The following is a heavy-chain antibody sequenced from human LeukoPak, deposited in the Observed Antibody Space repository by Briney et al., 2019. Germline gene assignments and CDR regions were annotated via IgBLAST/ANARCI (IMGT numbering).Heavy chain of an antibody. CDR3: AKDRGTTILDAFDI. Sequence: PGGSLRLSCAASGFTFSSYWMSWVRQAPGKGLEWVANIKQDGSEKYYVHSVKGRFTISRDNSKNTLYLQMNSLRAEDTAVYYCAKDRGTTILDAFDIWGQGTMVTVSS. CDR1: GFTFSSYW. CDR2: IKQDGSEK. J-gene: IGHJ3*02. D-gene: IGHD1-26*01. V-gene: IGHV3-7*01.